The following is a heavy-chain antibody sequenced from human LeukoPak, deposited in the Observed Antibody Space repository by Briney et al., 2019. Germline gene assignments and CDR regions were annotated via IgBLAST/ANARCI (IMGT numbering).Heavy chain of an antibody. CDR2: INPNSGGT. Sequence: ASVKVSCEASGYTFTGYYIHWVRQAPGQGLEWMGWINPNSGGTNYAQKFQGRVTMTRDTSISTAYMELSRLTSDDTAVYYCARFAIADDYWGQGTLVTVSS. CDR1: GYTFTGYY. D-gene: IGHD2/OR15-2a*01. CDR3: ARFAIADDY. J-gene: IGHJ4*02. V-gene: IGHV1-2*02.